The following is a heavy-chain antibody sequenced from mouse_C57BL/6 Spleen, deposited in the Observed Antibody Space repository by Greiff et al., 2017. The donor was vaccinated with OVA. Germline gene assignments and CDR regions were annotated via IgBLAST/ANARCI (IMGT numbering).Heavy chain of an antibody. Sequence: EVQLQQSGPELVKPGASVKISCKASGYTFTDYYMNWVKQSHGKSLEWIGDINPNNGGTSYNQKFKGKATLTVDKSSSTAYMELRSLTSEDSAVYYCARKDDGNYGAFYAMDYWGQGTSVTVSS. V-gene: IGHV1-26*01. CDR1: GYTFTDYY. CDR2: INPNNGGT. CDR3: ARKDDGNYGAFYAMDY. J-gene: IGHJ4*01. D-gene: IGHD2-1*01.